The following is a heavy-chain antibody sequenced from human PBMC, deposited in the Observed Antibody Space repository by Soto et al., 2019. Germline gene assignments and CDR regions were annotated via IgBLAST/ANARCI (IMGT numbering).Heavy chain of an antibody. CDR1: GFTFSSYA. CDR3: AKVIWEPYYYYMDV. V-gene: IGHV3-23*01. J-gene: IGHJ6*03. CDR2: ISGSGGST. D-gene: IGHD1-26*01. Sequence: GGSLRLSCAASGFTFSSYAMSWVRQAPGKGLEWVSAISGSGGSTYYADSVKGRFTISRDNSKNTLYLQMNSLRAEDTAVYYCAKVIWEPYYYYMDVWGKGTTVTVSS.